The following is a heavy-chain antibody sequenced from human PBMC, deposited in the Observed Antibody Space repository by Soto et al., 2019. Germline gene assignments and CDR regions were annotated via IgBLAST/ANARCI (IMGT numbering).Heavy chain of an antibody. Sequence: QVQLVQSGAEVKKPGASVKVSCKASGYTFTSYGISWVRQAPGQGLEWMGCISAYNGNTNYAQKLQGRVTMTTDTSTSTAYMELRSLRSDDTAVYYCARDRLYYDFWSGYPHGMDVWGQGTTVTVSS. CDR3: ARDRLYYDFWSGYPHGMDV. J-gene: IGHJ6*02. V-gene: IGHV1-18*01. CDR1: GYTFTSYG. CDR2: ISAYNGNT. D-gene: IGHD3-3*01.